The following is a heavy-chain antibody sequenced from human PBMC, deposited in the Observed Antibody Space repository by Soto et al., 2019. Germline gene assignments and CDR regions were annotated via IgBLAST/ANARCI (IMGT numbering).Heavy chain of an antibody. CDR3: ARSPPGGYHYYSGLDV. Sequence: EVQLVESGGGLVQPGGSLRLSCAASGFTFSSYDMHWVRQATGKGLEWVSAIGTAGDTYYPGSVKGRFTISRENAKNYLYLQMNSLRAGDTAVYYCARSPPGGYHYYSGLDVWGQGTTVTVSS. CDR1: GFTFSSYD. CDR2: IGTAGDT. V-gene: IGHV3-13*04. J-gene: IGHJ6*02. D-gene: IGHD3-22*01.